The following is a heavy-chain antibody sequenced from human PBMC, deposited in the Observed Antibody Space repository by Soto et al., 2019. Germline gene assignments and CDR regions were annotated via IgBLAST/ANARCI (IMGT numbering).Heavy chain of an antibody. J-gene: IGHJ5*01. D-gene: IGHD1-1*01. Sequence: PSETLCLTCTVSGASISGFYWSWIRKSAGKGLEWIGRIYATVTTDYNPSLKSRVMMSVYTSKKQFSLKLRSVTAADTAVYYCVRDGTKPLRDWFESWGQRMSVIVSS. CDR3: VRDGTKPLRDWFES. V-gene: IGHV4-4*07. CDR1: GASISGFY. CDR2: IYATVTT.